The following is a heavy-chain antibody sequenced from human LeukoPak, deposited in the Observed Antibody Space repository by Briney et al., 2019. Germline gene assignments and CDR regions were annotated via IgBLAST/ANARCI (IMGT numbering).Heavy chain of an antibody. CDR3: ARQGYCSGTSCYAGGDWFDP. CDR2: IYYSGST. V-gene: IGHV4-59*12. J-gene: IGHJ5*02. CDR1: GGSISSYY. D-gene: IGHD2-2*01. Sequence: SETLSLTCTVSGGSISSYYWSWIRQPPGKGLEWIGYIYYSGSTNYNPSLKSRVTISVDRSKNQFSLKLSSVTAADTAVYYCARQGYCSGTSCYAGGDWFDPWGQGTLVTVSS.